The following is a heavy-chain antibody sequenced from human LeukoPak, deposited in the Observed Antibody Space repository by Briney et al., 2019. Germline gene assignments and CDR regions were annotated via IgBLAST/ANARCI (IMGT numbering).Heavy chain of an antibody. J-gene: IGHJ4*02. Sequence: ASVKVSCKASGYIFTGYYMHWVRQAPGQGLEWMGWINPNSGDTNYAQKFQGRVTMTRDTSISTAYMELSRLRSDDTAVYYCAMVTTGQIQFDYWGQGTLVTVSS. CDR2: INPNSGDT. V-gene: IGHV1-2*02. D-gene: IGHD4-11*01. CDR3: AMVTTGQIQFDY. CDR1: GYIFTGYY.